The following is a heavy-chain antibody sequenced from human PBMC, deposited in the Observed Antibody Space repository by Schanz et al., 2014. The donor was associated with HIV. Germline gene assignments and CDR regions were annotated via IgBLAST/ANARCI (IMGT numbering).Heavy chain of an antibody. J-gene: IGHJ6*02. D-gene: IGHD6-6*01. CDR1: GFTYRDYW. CDR3: AKAYSTSRPYSMDI. CDR2: VHPDGIHA. Sequence: EVQLVESGGGLVQPGGSLRLSCATSGFTYRDYWMTWVRQAPGKGLEWLANVHPDGIHANMVDSVKGRFIISRDNAKNSLYLQMNSLRAEDTALYYCAKAYSTSRPYSMDIWGQGTTVTVS. V-gene: IGHV3-7*03.